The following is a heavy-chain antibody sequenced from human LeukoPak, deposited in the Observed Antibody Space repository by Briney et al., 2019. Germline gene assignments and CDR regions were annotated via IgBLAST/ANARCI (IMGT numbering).Heavy chain of an antibody. CDR3: ARAPSEIGGYYPEYFRH. CDR1: VNTFSKDC. Sequence: GGSLRLSSAAPVNTFSKDCMHWGCQALEKGLRWVSRIKSDGRTNYAGSVKGRFTISRDNAKNTVSLQMNSLRAEDTGVYYCARAPSEIGGYYPEYFRHWGQGPLVPVSS. D-gene: IGHD3-22*01. J-gene: IGHJ1*01. CDR2: IKSDGRT. V-gene: IGHV3-74*01.